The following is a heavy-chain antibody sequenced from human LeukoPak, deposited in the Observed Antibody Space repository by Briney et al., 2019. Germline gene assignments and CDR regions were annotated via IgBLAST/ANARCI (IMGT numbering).Heavy chain of an antibody. CDR2: IKQDGSEK. J-gene: IGHJ4*02. V-gene: IGHV3-7*01. D-gene: IGHD3-22*01. CDR3: ARPRVITHYFDY. Sequence: PGGSLRLSCAASGFTFSSYRMSWVRQAPGKGLEWVANIKQDGSEKYYVDSVKGRFTISRDNAKNSLYLQMNSLRAEDTAVYYCARPRVITHYFDYWGQGTLVTVSS. CDR1: GFTFSSYR.